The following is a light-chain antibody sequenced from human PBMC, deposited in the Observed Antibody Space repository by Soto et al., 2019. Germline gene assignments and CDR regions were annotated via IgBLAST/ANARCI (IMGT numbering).Light chain of an antibody. CDR1: QSVLYSSNNKTY. CDR3: QQYYSAPLT. J-gene: IGKJ3*01. CDR2: WAS. Sequence: IVMTQSQDSLALSLGEGATINCKSSQSVLYSSNNKTYLAGYQQKPGQPPKLLIYWASTRESGVPDRFSGSGSATDFTLTISSLQAEDVAIYYCQQYYSAPLTFGPGTKVDI. V-gene: IGKV4-1*01.